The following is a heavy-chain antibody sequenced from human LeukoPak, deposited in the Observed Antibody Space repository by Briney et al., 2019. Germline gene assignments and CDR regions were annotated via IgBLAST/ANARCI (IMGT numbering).Heavy chain of an antibody. CDR1: GLTVSSYW. D-gene: IGHD6-6*01. V-gene: IGHV3-74*01. Sequence: GGSLRLSCAASGLTVSSYWMHWVRQAPGKWLVWVSRINSDGSSTSYADSVKGRFTISRGNAKNTLYLQMNSLRAEDTAVYYCARDKPSSIAARFDYWGQGTLVTVSS. CDR2: INSDGSST. J-gene: IGHJ4*02. CDR3: ARDKPSSIAARFDY.